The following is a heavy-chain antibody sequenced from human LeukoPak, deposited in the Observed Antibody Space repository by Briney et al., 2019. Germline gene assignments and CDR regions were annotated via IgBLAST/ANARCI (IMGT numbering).Heavy chain of an antibody. Sequence: PGGSLRLSCAASGFTFSGSAMHWVRQAPGKGLEWVSAISGSGGSTYYADSVKGRFTISRDNSKNTLYLQMNSLRAEDTAVYYCAKEGAYSSGWQHYYFDYWGQGTLVTVSS. CDR3: AKEGAYSSGWQHYYFDY. CDR1: GFTFSGSA. V-gene: IGHV3-23*01. D-gene: IGHD6-19*01. J-gene: IGHJ4*02. CDR2: ISGSGGST.